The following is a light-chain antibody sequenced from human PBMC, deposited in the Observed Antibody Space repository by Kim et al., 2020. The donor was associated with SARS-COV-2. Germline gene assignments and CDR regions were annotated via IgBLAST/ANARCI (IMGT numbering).Light chain of an antibody. J-gene: IGKJ2*01. Sequence: DIQMTQSPPSLSASVGDRVTITCQASQDVSNHLNWYQQKPGKAPKILIYDASKLETGVPSRFSGRRSGTDFTFTISSLQTEDIATYYCQHYNNRPPYPFGQGTKLEIK. CDR2: DAS. V-gene: IGKV1-33*01. CDR1: QDVSNH. CDR3: QHYNNRPPYP.